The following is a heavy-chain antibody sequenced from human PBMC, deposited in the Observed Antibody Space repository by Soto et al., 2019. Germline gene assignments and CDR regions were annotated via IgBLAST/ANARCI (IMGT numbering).Heavy chain of an antibody. CDR1: GFTFSSYH. D-gene: IGHD6-19*01. Sequence: QVQLVESGGGVVQPGRSLRVSCTASGFTFSSYHMHWVRQAPGKGLEWVAVIWYDGSNKDYADSVKGRFTISRDNSKNTLYLQMTSLRADDTGLYYCARAVENWFDPWGQGILVTVSS. CDR2: IWYDGSNK. V-gene: IGHV3-33*01. CDR3: ARAVENWFDP. J-gene: IGHJ5*02.